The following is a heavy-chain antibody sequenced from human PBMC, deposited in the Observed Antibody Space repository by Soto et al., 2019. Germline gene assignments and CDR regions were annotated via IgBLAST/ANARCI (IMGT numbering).Heavy chain of an antibody. J-gene: IGHJ3*02. Sequence: EVQLLESGGGMVEPRGSLKLSCVASGFSFGTYVMNWVRQAPGKGLEWGSGVSGSGGRVYSADSVKGRFTIFRDNSRNTLYLQMNSLRAEDTAIYYCAMTRLYDTCTNDYHSDALDIWGQGTQVTVSS. CDR1: GFSFGTYV. CDR3: AMTRLYDTCTNDYHSDALDI. V-gene: IGHV3-23*01. CDR2: VSGSGGRV. D-gene: IGHD2-8*01.